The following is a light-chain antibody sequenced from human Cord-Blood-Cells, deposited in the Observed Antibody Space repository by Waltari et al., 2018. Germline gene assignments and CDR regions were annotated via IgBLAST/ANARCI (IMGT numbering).Light chain of an antibody. J-gene: IGLJ2*01. V-gene: IGLV2-11*01. Sequence: QSALTQPRSVSGSPGQSVTISCTGTSSAVGGYNYVSWYQQHPGKAPKLMIYDCSKRPAGVPDRFSGSKSGNTASLTVSGLQAEDEADYYGCSDAGSYTVFGGGTKLTVL. CDR1: SSAVGGYNY. CDR2: DCS. CDR3: CSDAGSYTV.